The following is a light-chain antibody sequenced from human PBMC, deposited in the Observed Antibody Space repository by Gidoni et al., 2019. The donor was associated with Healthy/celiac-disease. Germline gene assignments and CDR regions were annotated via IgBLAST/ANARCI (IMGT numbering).Light chain of an antibody. CDR1: QSVSSN. CDR3: QQYNNWPAYT. V-gene: IGKV3-15*01. J-gene: IGKJ2*01. CDR2: GAS. Sequence: IVMTPSPATLSVSPGERATPSCRASQSVSSNLAWYQQKPGQAPRLLIYGASTRATGIPARFSGSGSGTEFTLTISSLQSEDFAVYYCQQYNNWPAYTFGQGTKLEIK.